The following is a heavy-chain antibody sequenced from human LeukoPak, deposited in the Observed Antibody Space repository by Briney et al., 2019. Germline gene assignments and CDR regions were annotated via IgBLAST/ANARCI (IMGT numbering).Heavy chain of an antibody. D-gene: IGHD2-15*01. CDR1: GFTVSSKY. V-gene: IGHV3-66*03. Sequence: GGSLRLSCAASGFTVSSKYMSWVRQAPGKGLEWVSVIYTCGTTYYADSVKGRFTISRDNSKNTLYLQMNSLRAEDTALYYCARDGNCVGGGSCYPHHEAFDIWGQGTMVTVSS. CDR2: IYTCGTT. J-gene: IGHJ3*02. CDR3: ARDGNCVGGGSCYPHHEAFDI.